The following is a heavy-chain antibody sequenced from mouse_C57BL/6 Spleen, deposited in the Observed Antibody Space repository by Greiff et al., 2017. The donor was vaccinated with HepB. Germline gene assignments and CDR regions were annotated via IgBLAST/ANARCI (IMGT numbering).Heavy chain of an antibody. J-gene: IGHJ3*01. CDR1: GYTFTSYW. CDR2: INPSNGGT. D-gene: IGHD2-9*01. V-gene: IGHV1-53*01. Sequence: QVQLQQPGTELVKPGASVKLSCKASGYTFTSYWMHWVKQRPGQGLEWIGNINPSNGGTKYTENFKSKATMTVDKSSSTAYMQLSSLTSEDTAVYYCAREEAYYGYVFAYWGQGALVTVSA. CDR3: AREEAYYGYVFAY.